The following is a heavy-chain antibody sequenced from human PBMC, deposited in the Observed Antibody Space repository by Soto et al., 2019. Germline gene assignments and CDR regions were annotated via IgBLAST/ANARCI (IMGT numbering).Heavy chain of an antibody. Sequence: SETLSLTCTVSGGSISSGGYYWSWIRQHPGKGLEWIGYIYYSGSTYCNPSLKSRVTISVDTSKNQFSLKLSSVTAADTAVYYCARGRGYSGYPYFDYWGQGTLVTVSS. CDR1: GGSISSGGYY. CDR3: ARGRGYSGYPYFDY. CDR2: IYYSGST. J-gene: IGHJ4*02. D-gene: IGHD5-12*01. V-gene: IGHV4-31*03.